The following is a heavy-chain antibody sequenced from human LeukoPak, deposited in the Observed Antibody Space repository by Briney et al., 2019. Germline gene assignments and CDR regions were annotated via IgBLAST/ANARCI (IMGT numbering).Heavy chain of an antibody. Sequence: PSQTLSLTCTVSGGSISSGSDYWSWIRQPPGKGLEWIGYIYYSGSTNYNPSLKSRFTISENTSKNQFSLKLSSVTAADTAVYYCARGGQWLYSGSYSPFDYWGQGTLVTVSS. D-gene: IGHD1-26*01. CDR3: ARGGQWLYSGSYSPFDY. V-gene: IGHV4-61*01. J-gene: IGHJ4*02. CDR2: IYYSGST. CDR1: GGSISSGSDY.